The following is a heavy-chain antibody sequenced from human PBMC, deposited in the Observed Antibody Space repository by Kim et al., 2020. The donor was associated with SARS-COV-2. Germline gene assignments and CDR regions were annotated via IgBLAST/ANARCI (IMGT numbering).Heavy chain of an antibody. J-gene: IGHJ4*02. CDR1: GFTFSSYG. Sequence: GGSLRLSCAASGFTFSSYGMHWVRQAPGKGLEWVAVISYDGSNKYYADSVKGRFTISRDNSKNTLYLQMNSLRAEDTAVYYCAKGTGGELPPGGVFDYSGQETLLTVSS. CDR2: ISYDGSNK. D-gene: IGHD1-26*01. CDR3: AKGTGGELPPGGVFDY. V-gene: IGHV3-30*18.